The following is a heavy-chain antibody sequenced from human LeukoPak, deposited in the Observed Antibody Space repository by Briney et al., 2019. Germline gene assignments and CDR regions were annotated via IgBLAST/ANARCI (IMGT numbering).Heavy chain of an antibody. Sequence: VASVKVSCKAPGYTFTGYYMHWVRQAPGQGLEWMGWINPNSGGTNYAQKFQGRVTMTRDTSISTAYMELSRLRSDDTAVYYCARERSAVPAAIDAFDIWGQGTMVTVSS. V-gene: IGHV1-2*02. CDR1: GYTFTGYY. CDR2: INPNSGGT. CDR3: ARERSAVPAAIDAFDI. J-gene: IGHJ3*02. D-gene: IGHD2-2*02.